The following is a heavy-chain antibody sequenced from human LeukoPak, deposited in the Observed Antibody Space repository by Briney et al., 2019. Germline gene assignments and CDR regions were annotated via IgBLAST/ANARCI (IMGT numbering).Heavy chain of an antibody. CDR2: INAGNGDT. Sequence: ASVKVSCKASGYTFTSYAMHWARQAPGQSLEWMGWINAGNGDTKYSQELQGRVTITRDTSASTAYMELSSLRSEDMAVYYCARTQCSRGSCYYAFDIWGQGTMVTVSS. D-gene: IGHD2-15*01. CDR3: ARTQCSRGSCYYAFDI. V-gene: IGHV1-3*03. J-gene: IGHJ3*02. CDR1: GYTFTSYA.